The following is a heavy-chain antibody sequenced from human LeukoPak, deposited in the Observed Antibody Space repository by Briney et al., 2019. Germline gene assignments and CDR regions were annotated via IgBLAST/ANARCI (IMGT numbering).Heavy chain of an antibody. CDR3: AVGNVDTAMDY. Sequence: PSETLSLTCTVSGGSISSYHWSWIRQPPGKGLEWIGYIYYSGSTNYNPSLKSRVTISVDTSKNQFSLKLSSVTAADTAVYYCAVGNVDTAMDYWGQGTLVTVSS. J-gene: IGHJ4*02. CDR2: IYYSGST. D-gene: IGHD5-18*01. V-gene: IGHV4-59*01. CDR1: GGSISSYH.